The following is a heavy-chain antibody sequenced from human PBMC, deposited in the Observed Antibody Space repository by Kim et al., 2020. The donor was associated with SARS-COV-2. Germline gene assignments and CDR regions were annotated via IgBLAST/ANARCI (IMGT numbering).Heavy chain of an antibody. CDR1: GFTFSSYA. D-gene: IGHD2-21*02. CDR3: TTVVTAPKNDY. Sequence: GGSLRLSCAASGFTFSSYAMHWVRQAPGKGLEWVAVISYDGSNKYYADSVKGRFTISRDNSKNTLYLQMNSLRAEDTAVYYCTTVVTAPKNDYWGQGTLVTVSS. V-gene: IGHV3-30*04. J-gene: IGHJ4*02. CDR2: ISYDGSNK.